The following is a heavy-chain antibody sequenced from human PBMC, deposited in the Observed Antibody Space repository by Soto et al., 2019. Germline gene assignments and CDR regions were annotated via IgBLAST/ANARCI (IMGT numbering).Heavy chain of an antibody. D-gene: IGHD3-22*01. CDR1: GFTFSSYG. CDR3: AKDEYYYSRSGYYIFDS. J-gene: IGHJ4*02. V-gene: IGHV3-30*02. CDR2: IWGGGGSK. Sequence: GGSLRLSCAASGFTFSSYGMHWARQAPGKGLEWVAAIWGGGGSKYHADSVKGRFTISRDNSKKTLYLQMNSLRPEDTALYYCAKDEYYYSRSGYYIFDSCGQGTLITVS.